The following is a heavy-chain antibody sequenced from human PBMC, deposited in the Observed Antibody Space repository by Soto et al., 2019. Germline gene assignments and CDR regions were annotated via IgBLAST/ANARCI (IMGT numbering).Heavy chain of an antibody. D-gene: IGHD3-10*01. V-gene: IGHV1-69*01. CDR3: ARGGSGREKDYYGMDV. CDR1: GGTFSSYA. CDR2: TIPIFGTA. Sequence: QVQLVQSGAEVKKPGSSVKVSCKASGGTFSSYAISWVRQAPGQGLEWMGGTIPIFGTANYAQKFQGRVTITADESTSTAYMELSSLRSEDTAVYYCARGGSGREKDYYGMDVWGQGTTVTVSS. J-gene: IGHJ6*02.